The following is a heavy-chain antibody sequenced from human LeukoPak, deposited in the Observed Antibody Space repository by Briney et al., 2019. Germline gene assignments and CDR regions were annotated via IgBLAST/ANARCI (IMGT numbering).Heavy chain of an antibody. V-gene: IGHV3-23*01. CDR2: ISGSGGST. J-gene: IGHJ4*02. D-gene: IGHD6-19*01. Sequence: PGGSLRLSFAASGFTFRSYAMSWVRQAPGKGLEWVSAISGSGGSTYYADSVKGRFTISRDNSKNTLYLQMNSLRAEDTAVYYCAKGSGDSSGWFQLFDYWGQGTLVTVSS. CDR3: AKGSGDSSGWFQLFDY. CDR1: GFTFRSYA.